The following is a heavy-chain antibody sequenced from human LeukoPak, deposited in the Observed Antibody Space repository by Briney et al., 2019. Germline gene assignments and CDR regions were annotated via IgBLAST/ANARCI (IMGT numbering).Heavy chain of an antibody. V-gene: IGHV4-34*01. J-gene: IGHJ4*02. CDR1: GGSFSGYY. CDR2: INHSGST. CDR3: SRDDCNGNGCNYY. D-gene: IGHD2-21*02. Sequence: PSETLSLTCAVYGGSFSGYYWSWIRQPPGKGLEWIGEINHSGSTNYNPSLKSRVTISVDTSKRQFSLKLTSVTAADTAVYYCSRDDCNGNGCNYYWGQGTLVTVSS.